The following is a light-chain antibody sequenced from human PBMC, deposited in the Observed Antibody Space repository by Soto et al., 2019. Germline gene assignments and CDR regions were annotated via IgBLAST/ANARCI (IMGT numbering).Light chain of an antibody. Sequence: QSALTQPPSVSGSPGQAVTISCTGTRGDVDPYNYVSWYQQHPGRAPKLVIYDVNMRPSGVTDRFSGSKSGDTSSLTISGLQAEDEADSYCCSYVGTPLVGGGTKLTVL. CDR2: DVN. CDR1: RGDVDPYNY. V-gene: IGLV2-11*01. CDR3: CSYVGTPL. J-gene: IGLJ2*01.